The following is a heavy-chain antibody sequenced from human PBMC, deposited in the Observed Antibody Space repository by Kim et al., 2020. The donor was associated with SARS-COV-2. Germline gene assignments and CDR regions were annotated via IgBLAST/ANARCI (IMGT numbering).Heavy chain of an antibody. CDR1: GFTFSDYY. CDR3: AGAAYCSKTSCYGLDV. V-gene: IGHV3-11*04. CDR2: ISTSGTTI. Sequence: GGSLRLSCTASGFTFSDYYMSWIRQAPGKGLEWVSYISTSGTTIYYGESVKGRFTVSRDNSKNSLYLEVNNLRAEDTAVYYCAGAAYCSKTSCYGLDVWG. J-gene: IGHJ6*01. D-gene: IGHD2-2*01.